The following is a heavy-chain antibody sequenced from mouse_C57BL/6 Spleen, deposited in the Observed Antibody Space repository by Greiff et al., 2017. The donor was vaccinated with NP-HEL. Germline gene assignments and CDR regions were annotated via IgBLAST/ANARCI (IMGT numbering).Heavy chain of an antibody. Sequence: VMLVESGPGLVQPSQSLSITCTVSGFSLTSYGVHWVRQSPGKGLEWLGVIWSGGSTDYNAAFISRLSISKDNSKSQVFFKMNSLQADDTAIYYCAGYSNYVGFAYWGQGTLVTVSA. V-gene: IGHV2-2*01. CDR3: AGYSNYVGFAY. D-gene: IGHD2-5*01. CDR2: IWSGGST. J-gene: IGHJ3*01. CDR1: GFSLTSYG.